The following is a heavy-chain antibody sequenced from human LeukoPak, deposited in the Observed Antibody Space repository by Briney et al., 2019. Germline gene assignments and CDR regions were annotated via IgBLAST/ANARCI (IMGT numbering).Heavy chain of an antibody. D-gene: IGHD3-9*01. V-gene: IGHV4-39*07. J-gene: IGHJ4*02. Sequence: SETLSLTCTVSGGSISSSSYYWGWIRQPPGKGLEWIGSIYYSGSTYYNPSLKSRVTISVDTSKNQFSLKLSSVTAADTAVYYCARDDYDIGFDYWGQGTLVTVSS. CDR2: IYYSGST. CDR1: GGSISSSSYY. CDR3: ARDDYDIGFDY.